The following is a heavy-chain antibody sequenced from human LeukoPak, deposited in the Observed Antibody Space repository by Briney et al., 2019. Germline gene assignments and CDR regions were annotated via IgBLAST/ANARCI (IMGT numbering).Heavy chain of an antibody. CDR1: GGSFSGYY. V-gene: IGHV4-34*01. D-gene: IGHD1-26*01. J-gene: IGHJ4*02. Sequence: SETLSLTCTVYGGSFSGYYWSWIRQPPGKGLEWIGEINHSGSTNYNPSLKSRVTISVDTSKNQFSLKLSSVTAADTAVYYCARGNRATGHWGQGTLVTVSS. CDR2: INHSGST. CDR3: ARGNRATGH.